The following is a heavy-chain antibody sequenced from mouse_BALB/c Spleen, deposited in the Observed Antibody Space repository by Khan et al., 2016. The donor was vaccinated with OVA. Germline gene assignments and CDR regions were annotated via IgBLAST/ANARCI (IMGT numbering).Heavy chain of an antibody. Sequence: VQLKQSGPELVKPGASVKVSCKASGYSFTDYNMFWVKQSHGKSLEWIGYIDPYNGGASYNQKFKGKATLTVDKSSSTAFMHLNSLTSEDSAVFYCARTDYYGSSDYFDYWGQGTTLTVSS. D-gene: IGHD1-1*01. J-gene: IGHJ2*01. CDR1: GYSFTDYN. CDR2: IDPYNGGA. CDR3: ARTDYYGSSDYFDY. V-gene: IGHV1S135*01.